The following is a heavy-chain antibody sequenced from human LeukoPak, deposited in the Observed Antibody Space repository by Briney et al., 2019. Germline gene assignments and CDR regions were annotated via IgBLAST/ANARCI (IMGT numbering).Heavy chain of an antibody. CDR3: ARGEDLRYYYGMDV. CDR2: IYYSGST. D-gene: IGHD4-17*01. CDR1: GGSISSYY. Sequence: SETLSVTCTVPGGSISSYYWSWIRQPPGKRVGWVGYIYYSGSTNYNPSLKSRVTISVDTSKNQFSLKLSSVTAEDTAVYYCARGEDLRYYYGMDVWGQGTTVTVSS. V-gene: IGHV4-59*01. J-gene: IGHJ6*02.